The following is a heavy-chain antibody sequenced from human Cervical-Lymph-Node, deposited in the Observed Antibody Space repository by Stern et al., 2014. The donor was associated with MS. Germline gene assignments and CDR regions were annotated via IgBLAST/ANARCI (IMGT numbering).Heavy chain of an antibody. CDR2: ISSGGSNK. D-gene: IGHD3-10*01. J-gene: IGHJ4*02. CDR1: GFTFSTYA. CDR3: AREDYYGSGSPLDY. V-gene: IGHV3-30-3*01. Sequence: QVQLVQSGGGVVQPGRSLRLSCAASGFTFSTYAMHWVRQAPGKELAWMAFISSGGSNKYYRDSVKGRFTIARDNYKDTLYLQMNSLRVEDTAVYYCAREDYYGSGSPLDYWGQGTLVTVSS.